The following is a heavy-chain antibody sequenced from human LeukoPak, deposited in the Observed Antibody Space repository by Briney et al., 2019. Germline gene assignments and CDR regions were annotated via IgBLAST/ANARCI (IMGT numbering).Heavy chain of an antibody. V-gene: IGHV3-48*03. CDR1: GFTFSSYE. CDR3: ARSNNRPYYDFWSGYSPFDY. Sequence: PGGSLRLSCAASGFTFSSYEMNWVRQAPGKGLEWVSYISSSGSTIYYADSVKGRFTISRDNAKNSLYLQMNSLRAEDTAVYYCARSNNRPYYDFWSGYSPFDYWGQGTLVTVSS. CDR2: ISSSGSTI. J-gene: IGHJ4*02. D-gene: IGHD3-3*01.